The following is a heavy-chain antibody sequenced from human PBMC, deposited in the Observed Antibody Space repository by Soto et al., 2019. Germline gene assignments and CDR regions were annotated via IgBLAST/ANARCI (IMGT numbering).Heavy chain of an antibody. CDR2: IYYSGST. Sequence: PSETLSLTCTVSGGSISSYYWSWIRQPPGKGLEWIGYIYYSGSTNYNPSLKSRVTISVDTSKNQFSLKLSSVTAADTAVYYCARYSVVVPAALNYYYYMDVWGKGTTVTVSS. V-gene: IGHV4-59*01. J-gene: IGHJ6*03. CDR1: GGSISSYY. D-gene: IGHD2-2*01. CDR3: ARYSVVVPAALNYYYYMDV.